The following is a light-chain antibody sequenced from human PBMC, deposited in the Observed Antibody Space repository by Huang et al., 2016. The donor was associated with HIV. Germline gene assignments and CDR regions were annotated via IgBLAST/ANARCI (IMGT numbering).Light chain of an antibody. CDR1: QGISSY. CDR3: QQLNGYPLT. CDR2: AAS. V-gene: IGKV1-9*01. Sequence: IQLTQSPSSLSASVGDRVTITCRASQGISSYLAWYQQKPGKAPKPLIYAASTLQTGVPSRFSGSGSGTDLTLTISSLHPEDFATYYCQQLNGYPLTFGGGTKVEI. J-gene: IGKJ4*01.